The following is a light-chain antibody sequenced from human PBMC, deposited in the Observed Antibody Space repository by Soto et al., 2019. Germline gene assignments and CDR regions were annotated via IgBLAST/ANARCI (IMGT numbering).Light chain of an antibody. CDR2: KAS. CDR3: QQYNTYPLT. Sequence: DIQMTQSPSTLSASVGDSVTITCRASQSISPWLAWYQQKPGKAPTLLIYKASSLGGGVPSRFSGSGSGTDFNITISSLQPDDFATYYCQQYNTYPLTFGGGTTVEIK. CDR1: QSISPW. V-gene: IGKV1-5*03. J-gene: IGKJ4*01.